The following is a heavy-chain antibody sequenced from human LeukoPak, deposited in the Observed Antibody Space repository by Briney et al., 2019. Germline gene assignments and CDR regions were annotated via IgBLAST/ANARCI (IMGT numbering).Heavy chain of an antibody. CDR1: GGSISSYY. J-gene: IGHJ2*01. CDR3: ARSGYDYWYFDL. V-gene: IGHV4-59*12. D-gene: IGHD5-12*01. CDR2: IYYSGST. Sequence: PSETLSLTCTVSGGSISSYYWSWIRQPPGKGLEWLGYIYYSGSTNYNPSLKSRVTISVDTSKNQFSLKLSSVTAADTAVYYCARSGYDYWYFDLWGRGTLVTVSS.